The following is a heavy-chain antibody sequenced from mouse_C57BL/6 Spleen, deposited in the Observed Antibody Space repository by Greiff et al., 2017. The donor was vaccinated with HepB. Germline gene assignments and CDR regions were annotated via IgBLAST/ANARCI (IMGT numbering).Heavy chain of an antibody. J-gene: IGHJ3*01. V-gene: IGHV5-9*01. D-gene: IGHD1-1*01. CDR3: ARWDYGRAWFAY. CDR1: GFTFSSYT. CDR2: ISGGGGNT. Sequence: EVKVVESGGGLVKPGGSLKLSCAASGFTFSSYTMSWVRQTPEKRLEWVATISGGGGNTYYPDSVKGRFTISRDNAKNTLYLQMSSLRSEDTALYYCARWDYGRAWFAYWGQGTLVTVSA.